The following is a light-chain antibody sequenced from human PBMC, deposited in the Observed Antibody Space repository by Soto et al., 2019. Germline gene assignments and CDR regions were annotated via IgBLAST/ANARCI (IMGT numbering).Light chain of an antibody. CDR2: GAS. J-gene: IGKJ1*01. Sequence: TQSPSTLSASVGDRVAITCRASQSVSSSYLAWYQQKPGQAPRLIIHGASSRATGVPDRITGSGSGTDFTLSISRLEPEDFAVYYCQQYGGSTRTFGQGTKVDIK. CDR1: QSVSSSY. CDR3: QQYGGSTRT. V-gene: IGKV3-20*01.